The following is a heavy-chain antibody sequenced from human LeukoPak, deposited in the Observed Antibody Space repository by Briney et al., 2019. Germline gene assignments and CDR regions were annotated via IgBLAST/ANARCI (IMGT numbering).Heavy chain of an antibody. D-gene: IGHD2-2*01. CDR1: GDSVSSTA. Sequence: SQTLSLTCAISGDSVSSTAWNWIRQSPSRGLEWLGRTYYRSKWYNNYAVSVKSRITINPDTSKNQFSLQLNSVTPEDTAVYYCARGGRGYCTSSSCYFDYWGQGTLVTVSS. CDR3: ARGGRGYCTSSSCYFDY. V-gene: IGHV6-1*01. CDR2: TYYRSKWYN. J-gene: IGHJ4*02.